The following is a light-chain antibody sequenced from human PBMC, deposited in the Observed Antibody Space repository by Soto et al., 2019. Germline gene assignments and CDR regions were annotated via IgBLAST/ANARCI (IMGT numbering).Light chain of an antibody. Sequence: SCELTQPPSVSVSPGQTASITCSGDKLGDKYACWYQQKPGQSPVLVIYQDSKRPSGIPERFSGSNSGNTATLTISGTQARDEADYYCQAWDSSTVVFGGGTKVPVL. CDR1: KLGDKY. V-gene: IGLV3-1*01. J-gene: IGLJ2*01. CDR3: QAWDSSTVV. CDR2: QDS.